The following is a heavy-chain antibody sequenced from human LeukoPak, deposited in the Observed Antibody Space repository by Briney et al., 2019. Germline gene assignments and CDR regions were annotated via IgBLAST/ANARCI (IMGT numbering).Heavy chain of an antibody. CDR1: GYSISSGYY. CDR3: ARDSSSWPKHYYMDV. V-gene: IGHV4-61*02. Sequence: SETLSLTCSVSGYSISSGYYWSWIRQPAGKGLEWIGRIYTSGSTNYNPSLKSRVTISVDTSKNQFSLKLSSVTAADTAVYYCARDSSSWPKHYYMDVWGKGTTVTISS. D-gene: IGHD6-13*01. CDR2: IYTSGST. J-gene: IGHJ6*03.